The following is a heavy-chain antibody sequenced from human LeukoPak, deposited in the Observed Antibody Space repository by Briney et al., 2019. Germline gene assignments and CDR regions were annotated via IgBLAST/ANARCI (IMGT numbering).Heavy chain of an antibody. CDR3: AKILGYSSSWADY. V-gene: IGHV3-23*01. Sequence: GGSLRLSCAASGFTFSNYAMSWVRQAPGKGLEWVSAISGSGVSTYYADSVKGRFTISRDNSKNTLYLQMNSLRAEDTAVYYSAKILGYSSSWADYWGQGTLVTVSS. J-gene: IGHJ4*02. D-gene: IGHD6-13*01. CDR1: GFTFSNYA. CDR2: ISGSGVST.